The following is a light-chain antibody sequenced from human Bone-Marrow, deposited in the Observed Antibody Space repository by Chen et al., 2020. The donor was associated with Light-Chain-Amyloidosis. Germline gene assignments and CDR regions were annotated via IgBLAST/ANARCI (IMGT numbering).Light chain of an antibody. V-gene: IGKV3-20*01. CDR1: QTISSNY. Sequence: EIVLTQSPGTLSLSPGEGTNLSCRANQTISSNYLTWYQQKFGQAPRLLIYGSSSRATGIPDRVTGSGSGSDCTLTINRLEPEDFARYYCQQYGTSPLAFGGGTKVEIK. CDR3: QQYGTSPLA. CDR2: GSS. J-gene: IGKJ4*01.